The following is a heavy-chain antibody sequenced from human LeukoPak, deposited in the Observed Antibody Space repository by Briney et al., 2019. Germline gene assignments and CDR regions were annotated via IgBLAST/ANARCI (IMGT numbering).Heavy chain of an antibody. Sequence: ASVNVSFKASGYTFTVYYMHWVRQAPGQGGEGMGWINPNSGGTNYAQKFQGWVTMTRDTSISTAYMELSRLRSDDTAVYYCARGGGAMYDILTGYYFYYWGQGTLVTVSS. CDR1: GYTFTVYY. CDR2: INPNSGGT. V-gene: IGHV1-2*04. D-gene: IGHD3-9*01. J-gene: IGHJ4*02. CDR3: ARGGGAMYDILTGYYFYY.